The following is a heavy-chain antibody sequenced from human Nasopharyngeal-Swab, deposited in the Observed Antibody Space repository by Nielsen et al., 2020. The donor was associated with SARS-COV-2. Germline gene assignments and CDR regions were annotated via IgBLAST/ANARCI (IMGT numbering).Heavy chain of an antibody. CDR3: VRVNYGDYAYYYYYYGMDV. J-gene: IGHJ6*02. CDR2: IYYSGST. V-gene: IGHV4-39*01. Sequence: GSLRLSCTVSGGSISSSSYYWGWIRQPPGKGLEWIGSIYYSGSTYYNPSLKSRVTISVDTSKNQFSLKLSSVTAADTAVYYCVRVNYGDYAYYYYYYGMDVWGQGTTVTVSS. D-gene: IGHD4-17*01. CDR1: GGSISSSSYY.